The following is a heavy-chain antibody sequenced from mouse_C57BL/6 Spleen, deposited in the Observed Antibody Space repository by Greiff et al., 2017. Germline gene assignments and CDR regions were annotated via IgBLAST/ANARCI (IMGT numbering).Heavy chain of an antibody. CDR2: INYDGSST. CDR3: AREGTYDYDWYFDV. J-gene: IGHJ1*03. Sequence: EVQRVESEGGLVQPGSSMKLSCTASGFTFSDYYMAWVRQVPEKGLEWVANINYDGSSTYYLDSLKSRFIISRDNAKNILYLQMSSLKSEDTATYYCAREGTYDYDWYFDVWGTGTTVTVSS. D-gene: IGHD2-4*01. CDR1: GFTFSDYY. V-gene: IGHV5-16*01.